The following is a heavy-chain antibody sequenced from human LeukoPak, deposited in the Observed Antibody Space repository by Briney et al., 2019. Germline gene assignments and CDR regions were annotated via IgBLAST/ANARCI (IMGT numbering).Heavy chain of an antibody. J-gene: IGHJ4*02. Sequence: AGGSLRLSCAASGFIFRNYAMHWVRRAPGKGLEWVSTISGSGANTYYADSVKGRFTISRDNSKNTLYLQMNSLRAEDTAVYYCAKGSYSSSWGYFDYWGQGTLVTVSS. D-gene: IGHD6-13*01. V-gene: IGHV3-23*01. CDR2: ISGSGANT. CDR3: AKGSYSSSWGYFDY. CDR1: GFIFRNYA.